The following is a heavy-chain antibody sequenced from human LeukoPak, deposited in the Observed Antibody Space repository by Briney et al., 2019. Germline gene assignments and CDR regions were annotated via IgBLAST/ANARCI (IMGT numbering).Heavy chain of an antibody. D-gene: IGHD4/OR15-4a*01. Sequence: GGSLRLSCAASGFTFSSYAMNWVRQAPGKGLEWVSAITGSGAGTYYADSVKGRFTISRDNSKNTLYLQMNSLRAEDTAVYYCARRAGAYSHPYDYWGQGTLVTVSS. CDR3: ARRAGAYSHPYDY. CDR2: ITGSGAGT. V-gene: IGHV3-23*01. J-gene: IGHJ4*02. CDR1: GFTFSSYA.